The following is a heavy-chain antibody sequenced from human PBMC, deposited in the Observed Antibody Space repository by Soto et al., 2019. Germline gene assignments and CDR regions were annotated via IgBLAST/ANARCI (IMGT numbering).Heavy chain of an antibody. CDR1: GGSLSGYY. J-gene: IGHJ5*02. CDR3: ARGIKRGRVRNRFNP. Sequence: QVQLQQWGAGLLKPSETLSLTCAVSGGSLSGYYWSWIRQPPGKGLEWIGEINHHVTTNYNASLMSRFSPSVDTSQNQILLKMTSLSAADTAVYYCARGIKRGRVRNRFNPRGQGTQVTVSS. V-gene: IGHV4-34*01. CDR2: INHHVTT. D-gene: IGHD3-10*01.